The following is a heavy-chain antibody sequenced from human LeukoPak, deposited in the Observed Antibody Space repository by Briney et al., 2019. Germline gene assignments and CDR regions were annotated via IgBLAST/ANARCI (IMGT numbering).Heavy chain of an antibody. CDR1: GFPFSSYG. J-gene: IGHJ4*02. D-gene: IGHD3-3*01. V-gene: IGHV3-23*01. Sequence: GGTLRLSCAGSGFPFSSYGMNWVRQAPGKGLEWVSGISPGGGPTYYADSVKGRFTISRDDSKNTLFLQMNSLRAEDTAVYYCAKDRSRHPFSPSGFLDYWGQGTLATVSS. CDR2: ISPGGGPT. CDR3: AKDRSRHPFSPSGFLDY.